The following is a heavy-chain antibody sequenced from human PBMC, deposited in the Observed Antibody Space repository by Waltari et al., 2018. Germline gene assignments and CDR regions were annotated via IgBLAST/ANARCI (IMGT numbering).Heavy chain of an antibody. CDR2: ISGPAHET. V-gene: IGHV3-23*01. CDR1: GFPFGNYY. J-gene: IGHJ4*02. D-gene: IGHD1-1*01. Sequence: EVRLLESGGALVQPGVSLRLSCAPSGFPFGNYYMVWVRQAPGRGLEWVSTISGPAHETVYADSVKGRFTISRDNSKTTLYLQMNSLRVEDTAMYYCANYGQLPSNGDYWGQGTLVTVSS. CDR3: ANYGQLPSNGDY.